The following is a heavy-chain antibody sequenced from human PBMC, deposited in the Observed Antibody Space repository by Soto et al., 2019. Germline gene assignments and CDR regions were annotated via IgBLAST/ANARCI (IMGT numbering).Heavy chain of an antibody. CDR3: ERNSGSYMHGMDV. J-gene: IGHJ6*02. CDR1: GFTFSSYA. Sequence: QVQLVESGGGVVQPGRSLRLSCAASGFTFSSYAMHWVRQAPGKGLEWVAVISYDGSNKYYADSVKGRFTISRDNSKNTLYPQMNSLRAEDTALYYCERNSGSYMHGMDVWGQGTTVTVSS. CDR2: ISYDGSNK. V-gene: IGHV3-30-3*01. D-gene: IGHD1-26*01.